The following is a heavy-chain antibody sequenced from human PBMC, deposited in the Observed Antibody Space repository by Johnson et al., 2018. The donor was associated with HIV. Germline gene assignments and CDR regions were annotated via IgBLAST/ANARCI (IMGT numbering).Heavy chain of an antibody. CDR2: IGTAGDT. V-gene: IGHV3-13*01. CDR3: AKGSRYGHGSPFDI. D-gene: IGHD5-18*01. CDR1: GFTFSSYG. J-gene: IGHJ3*02. Sequence: VQLVESGGGVVQPGGSLRLSCAASGFTFSSYGMHWVRQATGKGLEWVSAIGTAGDTYYPGSVKGRFTISRDNSKNTLYLQMNSLRAEDTALYYCAKGSRYGHGSPFDIWGQGTMVTVSS.